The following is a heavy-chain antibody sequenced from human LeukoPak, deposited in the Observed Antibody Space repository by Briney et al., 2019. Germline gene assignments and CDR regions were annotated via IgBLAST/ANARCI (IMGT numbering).Heavy chain of an antibody. D-gene: IGHD2-21*01. J-gene: IGHJ6*04. CDR1: GFTFSSYE. CDR2: ISSSGSTI. CDR3: ARDPYGGMDV. Sequence: PGGSLRLSCAASGFTFSSYEMNWVRQAPGKGLEWVSYISSSGSTIYYADSVKGRFTISRDNAKNSLYLQMNSLRAEDTAVCYCARDPYGGMDVWGKGTTVTVSS. V-gene: IGHV3-48*03.